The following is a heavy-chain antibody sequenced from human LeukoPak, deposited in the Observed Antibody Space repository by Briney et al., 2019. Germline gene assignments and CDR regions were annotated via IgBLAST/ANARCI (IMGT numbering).Heavy chain of an antibody. D-gene: IGHD6-13*01. CDR2: ISAYNGNT. V-gene: IGHV1-18*01. J-gene: IGHJ6*02. Sequence: ASVKVSCKASGYTFTSYGISWVRQAPGQGLEWMGWISAYNGNTNYAQKLQGRVTMTTDTSTSTAYMELRSLRSDDTAVYYCARDSSSRPGYYGMDVWGQGTTVTVSS. CDR1: GYTFTSYG. CDR3: ARDSSSRPGYYGMDV.